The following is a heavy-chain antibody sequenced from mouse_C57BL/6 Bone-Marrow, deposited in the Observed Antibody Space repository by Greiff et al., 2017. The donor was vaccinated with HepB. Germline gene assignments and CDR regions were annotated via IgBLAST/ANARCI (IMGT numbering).Heavy chain of an antibody. CDR1: GYTFTDYE. D-gene: IGHD2-1*01. V-gene: IGHV1-15*01. J-gene: IGHJ2*01. CDR2: IDPETGGT. Sequence: QVQLQQSGAELVRPGASVTLSCKASGYTFTDYEMHWVKQTPVHGLEWIGAIDPETGGTAYNQKFKGKAILTADKSSSTAYMELRSLTSEDSAVYYCTRSSGNYSFDYWGQGTTLTVSS. CDR3: TRSSGNYSFDY.